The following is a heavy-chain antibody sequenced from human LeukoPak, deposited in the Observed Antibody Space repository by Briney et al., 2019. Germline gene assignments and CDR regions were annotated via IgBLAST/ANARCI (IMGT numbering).Heavy chain of an antibody. D-gene: IGHD6-19*01. Sequence: GRSLRLSCAASGFTFSSYGMHWVRQAPGKGLEWVAVISYDGSNKYYADSVKGRFTISRGNSKNTLYLQMNSLRAEDTAVYYCAKEMQWLVPDYWGQGTLVTVSS. CDR3: AKEMQWLVPDY. J-gene: IGHJ4*02. CDR2: ISYDGSNK. V-gene: IGHV3-30*18. CDR1: GFTFSSYG.